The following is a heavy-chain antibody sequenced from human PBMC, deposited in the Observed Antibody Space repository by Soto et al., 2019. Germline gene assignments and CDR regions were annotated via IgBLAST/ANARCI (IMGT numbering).Heavy chain of an antibody. Sequence: SLRLSCTASGFTRGDYAMSWVRQAPGKGLEWIGLIRSNTYGGTTEYAASVKGRFTVSRDDSKSIAYLQMNSLKTEDTAVYSCSRGQAGGSYSDYWGQGTLVTVSS. CDR1: GFTRGDYA. J-gene: IGHJ4*02. V-gene: IGHV3-49*04. D-gene: IGHD1-26*01. CDR2: IRSNTYGGTT. CDR3: SRGQAGGSYSDY.